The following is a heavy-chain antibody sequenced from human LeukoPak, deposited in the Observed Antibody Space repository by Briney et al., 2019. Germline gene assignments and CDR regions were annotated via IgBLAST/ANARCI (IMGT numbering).Heavy chain of an antibody. CDR1: GGSFSGYY. Sequence: SETLSLTCAVYGGSFSGYYWSWIRQPPGKGLEWIGEINHSGSTNYNPSLKSRVTISVDTSKNQFSLKLSSVTAADTAVYYCTRGKRGYSSSWYDYWGQGTLVTVSS. D-gene: IGHD6-13*01. V-gene: IGHV4-34*01. J-gene: IGHJ4*02. CDR3: TRGKRGYSSSWYDY. CDR2: INHSGST.